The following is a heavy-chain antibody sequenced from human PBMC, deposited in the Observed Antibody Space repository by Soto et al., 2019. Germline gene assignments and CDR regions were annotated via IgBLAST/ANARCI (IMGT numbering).Heavy chain of an antibody. J-gene: IGHJ4*02. CDR3: ARIHSDILTGYYAMDY. Sequence: SGPTLVNPTETLTLTCTVSGFSLSNARMGVSWIRQPPGKALEWLAHIFSNDEKSYSTSLKSRLTISKDTSTSQVVLTMTNMDPVDTATFYCARIHSDILTGYYAMDYWGQGTLVTVSS. CDR2: IFSNDEK. D-gene: IGHD3-9*01. V-gene: IGHV2-26*01. CDR1: GFSLSNARMG.